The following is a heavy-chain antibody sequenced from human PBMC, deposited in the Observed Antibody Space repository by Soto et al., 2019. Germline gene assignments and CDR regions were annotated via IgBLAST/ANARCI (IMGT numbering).Heavy chain of an antibody. J-gene: IGHJ5*02. V-gene: IGHV4-39*01. CDR1: GGSLSSSSYY. CDR2: IYYSGST. Sequence: SETLSLTCTVSGGSLSSSSYYWGWIRQPPGKGLEWIGSIYYSGSTNYNPSLKSRVTISVDTSKNQFSLKLSSVTAADTAVYYCARHNLIRIRSGSTRNWFDPWGQGTLVTVSS. CDR3: ARHNLIRIRSGSTRNWFDP. D-gene: IGHD2-2*01.